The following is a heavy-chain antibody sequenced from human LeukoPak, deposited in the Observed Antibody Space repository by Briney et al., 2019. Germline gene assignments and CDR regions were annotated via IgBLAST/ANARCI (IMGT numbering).Heavy chain of an antibody. J-gene: IGHJ4*02. CDR1: EYTFTSYY. D-gene: IGHD1-26*01. V-gene: IGHV1-46*03. Sequence: ASVKGSCKASEYTFTSYYMHWVRQAPGQGLEWMGIINPSGGSTSYAQKFQGRVTMTRDTSTSTVYMELSSLRSEDTAVYYCATTTASYYFDYWGQGTLVTVSS. CDR2: INPSGGST. CDR3: ATTTASYYFDY.